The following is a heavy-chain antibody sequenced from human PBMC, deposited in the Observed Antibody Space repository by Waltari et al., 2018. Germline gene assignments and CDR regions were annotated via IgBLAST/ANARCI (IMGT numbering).Heavy chain of an antibody. CDR3: ARRAHGWFDP. CDR2: ISSSGTTI. Sequence: QVQLVESGGDLVKTGGSLRLSCAASGFIFSDYYMSWIRQAPGKGLEWVSHISSSGTTIQYADTVKGRFTVSRDNAKNSLYLQMNSLRVEDTAVYYCARRAHGWFDPWGQGTLVSVSS. V-gene: IGHV3-11*04. CDR1: GFIFSDYY. J-gene: IGHJ5*02.